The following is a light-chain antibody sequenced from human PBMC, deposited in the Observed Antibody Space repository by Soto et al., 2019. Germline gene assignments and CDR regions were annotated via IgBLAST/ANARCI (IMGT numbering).Light chain of an antibody. J-gene: IGKJ5*01. Sequence: EIVMTQSPATLSVSPGESATLSCRASQSVSSNLAWYQQKPGQAPRLLIYGASSRATGIPDRFSGSGSGTDFTLTISRLEPEDFAVYYCQQYGSSPRITFGQGTRLEIK. CDR2: GAS. CDR3: QQYGSSPRIT. CDR1: QSVSSN. V-gene: IGKV3-20*01.